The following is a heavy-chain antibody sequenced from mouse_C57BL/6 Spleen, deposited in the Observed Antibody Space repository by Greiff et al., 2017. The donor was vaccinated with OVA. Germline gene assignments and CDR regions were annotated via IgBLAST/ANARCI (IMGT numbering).Heavy chain of an antibody. Sequence: EVKLVESGGGLVKPGGSLKLSCAASGFTFSDYGMHWVRQAPEKGLEWVAYISSGSSTIYYADTVKGRFTISRDNAKNTLFLQMTSLRSEDTAMYYCARHGSGFDYWGQGTTLTVSS. J-gene: IGHJ2*01. CDR3: ARHGSGFDY. V-gene: IGHV5-17*01. D-gene: IGHD1-1*01. CDR2: ISSGSSTI. CDR1: GFTFSDYG.